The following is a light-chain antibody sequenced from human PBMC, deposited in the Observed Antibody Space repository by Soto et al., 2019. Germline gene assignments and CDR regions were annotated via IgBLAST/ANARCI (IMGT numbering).Light chain of an antibody. CDR3: QQYGRSRT. CDR2: GAS. CDR1: QSVSSSY. J-gene: IGKJ1*01. V-gene: IGKV3-20*01. Sequence: EIVLTQSPGTLSLSPGERATLSCRASQSVSSSYLAWYQQKPGQAPRLLIYGASSRDTGIPDRFSGSGSGTDFTLTIRRLEPEVFAVYYCQQYGRSRTFGQGTKVEIK.